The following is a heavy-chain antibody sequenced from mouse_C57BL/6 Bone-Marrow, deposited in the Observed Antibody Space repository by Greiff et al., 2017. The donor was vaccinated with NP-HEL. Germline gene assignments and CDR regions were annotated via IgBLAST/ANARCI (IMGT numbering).Heavy chain of an antibody. D-gene: IGHD1-1*01. CDR1: GYTFTSYW. J-gene: IGHJ1*03. Sequence: QVQLQQPGTELVKPGASVKLSCKASGYTFTSYWMHWVKQRPGQGLEWIGNINPSNGGTNYNEKFKSKATLTADKSSSTAYMPLSSLTSEDSAVYYCAREGNYYGRGGYFDFWGTGTTVTVSS. CDR2: INPSNGGT. CDR3: AREGNYYGRGGYFDF. V-gene: IGHV1-53*01.